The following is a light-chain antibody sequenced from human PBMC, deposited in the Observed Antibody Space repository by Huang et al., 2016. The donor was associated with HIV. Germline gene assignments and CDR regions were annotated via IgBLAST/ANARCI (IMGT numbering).Light chain of an antibody. CDR1: QTIKNIY. CDR2: GAS. J-gene: IGKJ5*01. CDR3: QQYDSSQGIS. Sequence: EIVLTQSPDTLSLSPGERATVSCRIRQTIKNIYLAWYQQKPGQGPRLLIYGASSRATDIPERFIGSGSGTDFTLTINRLEPEDFAVYYCQQYDSSQGISFGQGTRLEMK. V-gene: IGKV3-20*01.